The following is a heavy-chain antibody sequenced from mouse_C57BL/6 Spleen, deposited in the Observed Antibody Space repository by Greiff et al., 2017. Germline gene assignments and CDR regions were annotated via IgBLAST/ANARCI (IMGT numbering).Heavy chain of an antibody. J-gene: IGHJ3*01. Sequence: QVQLQQSGAELVRPGASVTLSCKASGYTFTDYEMHWVKQTPVHGLEWIGAIDPETGGTAYNQKFNGKAILTADKSSSTAYMELRSLTSEDSAVYYCTRDDYDGAWFAYWGQGTLVTVSA. CDR1: GYTFTDYE. D-gene: IGHD2-4*01. CDR2: IDPETGGT. CDR3: TRDDYDGAWFAY. V-gene: IGHV1-15*01.